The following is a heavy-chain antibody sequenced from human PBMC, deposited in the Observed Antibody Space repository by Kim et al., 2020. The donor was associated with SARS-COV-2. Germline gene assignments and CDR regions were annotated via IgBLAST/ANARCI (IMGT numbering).Heavy chain of an antibody. J-gene: IGHJ4*02. Sequence: SPSVQGNVTISGDKSISTAYLQWSSLKASDTAMYYCARPAAGYSSSWYDYWGQGTLVTVSS. D-gene: IGHD6-13*01. CDR3: ARPAAGYSSSWYDY. V-gene: IGHV5-10-1*01.